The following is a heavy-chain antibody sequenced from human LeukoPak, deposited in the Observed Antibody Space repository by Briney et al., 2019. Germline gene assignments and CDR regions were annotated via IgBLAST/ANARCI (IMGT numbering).Heavy chain of an antibody. CDR3: AKVLLSRYYDRSGYAHAFDI. Sequence: GGSLRLACAASGFTFRSDWMSWVRQSPEKGLEWAANINPDGSATYYVDSVKGRFIISRDNTKNSLYLQMNSLRAEDTAVYYCAKVLLSRYYDRSGYAHAFDIWGQGTMVTVSS. V-gene: IGHV3-7*03. J-gene: IGHJ3*02. D-gene: IGHD3-22*01. CDR1: GFTFRSDW. CDR2: INPDGSAT.